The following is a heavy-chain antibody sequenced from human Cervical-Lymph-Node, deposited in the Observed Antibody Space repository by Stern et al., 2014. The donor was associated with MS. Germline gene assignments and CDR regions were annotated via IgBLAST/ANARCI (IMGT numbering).Heavy chain of an antibody. Sequence: QEQLVQSGAEVKKPGSSVKVSCKASGGTFSSYAISWVRQAPGQGLEWMGGIIPIFGTANYAQKFQGRVTITADESTSTAYMELSSLRSEDTAVYYCARDPSMVRGRRYYYYGMDVWGQGTTVTVSS. V-gene: IGHV1-69*01. J-gene: IGHJ6*02. CDR3: ARDPSMVRGRRYYYYGMDV. D-gene: IGHD3-10*01. CDR1: GGTFSSYA. CDR2: IIPIFGTA.